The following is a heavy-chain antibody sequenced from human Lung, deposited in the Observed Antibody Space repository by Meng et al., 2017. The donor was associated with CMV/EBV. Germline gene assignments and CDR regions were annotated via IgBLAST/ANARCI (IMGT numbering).Heavy chain of an antibody. CDR1: GFTFNTYW. J-gene: IGHJ4*01. CDR3: ARDPRVKSYVVVPAASDY. V-gene: IGHV3-7*01. D-gene: IGHD2-2*01. Sequence: ESXKISXVASGFTFNTYWMSWVRQAPGKGLEWVANIKQDGSEKYYVGSVKGRFTISRDNAKNSLYLQMNSLRAEDTAVYYCARDPRVKSYVVVPAASDYWGHGTMVTVSS. CDR2: IKQDGSEK.